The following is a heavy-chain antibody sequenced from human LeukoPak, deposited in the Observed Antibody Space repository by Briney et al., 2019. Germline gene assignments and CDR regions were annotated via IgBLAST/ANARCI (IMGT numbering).Heavy chain of an antibody. CDR2: ISKSGDST. CDR3: AKDQGYSSAWYSRDGFDM. D-gene: IGHD6-19*01. Sequence: QAGGSLRLSCAASGFTFSSYSMSRVRQAPGKGLEWVSAISKSGDSTFYADSVKGRFTISRDNSQNTLYVQMNSLRAEDTAVYYCAKDQGYSSAWYSRDGFDMWGQGTMVTVSS. V-gene: IGHV3-23*01. CDR1: GFTFSSYS. J-gene: IGHJ3*02.